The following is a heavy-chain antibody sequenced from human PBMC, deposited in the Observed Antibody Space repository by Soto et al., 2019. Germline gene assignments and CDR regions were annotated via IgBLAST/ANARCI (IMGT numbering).Heavy chain of an antibody. CDR2: IIPIFGTA. CDR1: GGTFSSYA. D-gene: IGHD3-10*01. J-gene: IGHJ6*02. Sequence: SVKVSCKASGGTFSSYAISWVRQAPGQGLEWMGGIIPIFGTANYAQKFQGRVTITADESTSTAYMELSSLRSEDTAVYYCARTAFYYGSGSYHPIVDYYYGMDVWGQGTTVTVSS. V-gene: IGHV1-69*13. CDR3: ARTAFYYGSGSYHPIVDYYYGMDV.